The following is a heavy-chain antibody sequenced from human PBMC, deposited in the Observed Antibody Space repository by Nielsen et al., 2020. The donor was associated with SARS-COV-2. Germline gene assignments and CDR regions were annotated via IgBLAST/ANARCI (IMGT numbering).Heavy chain of an antibody. CDR3: ARDGPVRWFGETPHFRFDP. V-gene: IGHV4-31*03. CDR2: IYYSGST. Sequence: SETLSLTCTVSGGSISSGGYYWSWIRQHPGKGLEWIGYIYYSGSTYYSPSLKSRVTISVDTSKNQFSLKLSSVTAADTAVYYCARDGPVRWFGETPHFRFDPWGQGTLVTVSS. J-gene: IGHJ5*02. D-gene: IGHD3-10*01. CDR1: GGSISSGGYY.